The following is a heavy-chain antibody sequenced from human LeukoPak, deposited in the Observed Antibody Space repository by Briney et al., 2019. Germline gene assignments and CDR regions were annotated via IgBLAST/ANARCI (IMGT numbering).Heavy chain of an antibody. D-gene: IGHD2-21*02. CDR3: AREERCGGDCYPLDY. V-gene: IGHV1-46*01. CDR2: INPSGGST. Sequence: ASVKVSCKASGYTFTSYYMHWVRQAPGRGLEWMGIINPSGGSTSYAQKFQGRVTMTRDTSTSTVYMELSSLRSEDTAVYYCAREERCGGDCYPLDYWGQGTLVTVSS. CDR1: GYTFTSYY. J-gene: IGHJ4*02.